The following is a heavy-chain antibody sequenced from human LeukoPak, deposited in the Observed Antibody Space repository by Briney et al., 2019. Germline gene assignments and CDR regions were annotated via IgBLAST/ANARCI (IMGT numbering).Heavy chain of an antibody. V-gene: IGHV4-34*01. CDR1: GGSFSGYY. Sequence: TSETLSLTCAVYGGSFSGYYWSWIRQPPGKGLEWIGEINHSGSTNYNPSLKRRVTISVDTSKNQFSLKLSSVTAADTAVYYCARIRGENPGHCSGGSCYSDYWGQGTLVTVSS. CDR2: INHSGST. J-gene: IGHJ4*02. CDR3: ARIRGENPGHCSGGSCYSDY. D-gene: IGHD2-15*01.